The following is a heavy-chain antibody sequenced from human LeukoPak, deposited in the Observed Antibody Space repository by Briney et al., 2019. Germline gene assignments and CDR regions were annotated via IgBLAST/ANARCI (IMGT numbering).Heavy chain of an antibody. CDR2: IKQDGSQK. CDR3: ARDWGGYCSSTSCYSHMDV. Sequence: GGSLRLSCAASGFPSSSFWMSWVRQAPGKGLEWVANIKQDGSQKYYVDSVKGRFTISRDNAKSSLYLQMNSLRAEDTAVYYCARDWGGYCSSTSCYSHMDVWGKGTTVTVSS. D-gene: IGHD2-2*01. V-gene: IGHV3-7*01. J-gene: IGHJ6*03. CDR1: GFPSSSFW.